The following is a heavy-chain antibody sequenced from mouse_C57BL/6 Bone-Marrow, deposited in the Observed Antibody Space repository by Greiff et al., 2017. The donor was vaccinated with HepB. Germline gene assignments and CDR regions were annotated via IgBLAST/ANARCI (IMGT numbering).Heavy chain of an antibody. CDR2: INPYNGGT. V-gene: IGHV1-19*01. Sequence: VQLQQSGPVLVKPGASVKMSCKASGYTFTDYYMNWVKQSHGKSLEWIGVINPYNGGTSYNQKFKGKATLTVDKSSSTAYMELNSLTSEDSAVYYCARGRDYDLSWFAYWGQGTLVTVSA. D-gene: IGHD2-4*01. CDR1: GYTFTDYY. J-gene: IGHJ3*01. CDR3: ARGRDYDLSWFAY.